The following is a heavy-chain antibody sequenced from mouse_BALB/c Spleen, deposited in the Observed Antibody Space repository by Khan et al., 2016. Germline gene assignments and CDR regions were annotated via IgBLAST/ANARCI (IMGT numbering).Heavy chain of an antibody. CDR2: INLKSNNYAT. CDR1: GFTFSNYW. Sequence: EVQLQESGGGLVQPGGSMQLSCVASGFTFSNYWMNWVRQSPEKGLEWVAEINLKSNNYATLYAVSVKGRFTISRDDSKSSVYLHMNNLRDEDTGDYYCSCREGNDYWGQGTTLTVSS. J-gene: IGHJ2*01. D-gene: IGHD2-1*01. CDR3: SCREGNDY. V-gene: IGHV6-6*02.